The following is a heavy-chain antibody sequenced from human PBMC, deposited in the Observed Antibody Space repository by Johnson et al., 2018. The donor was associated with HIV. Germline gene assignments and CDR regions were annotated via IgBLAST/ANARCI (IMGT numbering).Heavy chain of an antibody. J-gene: IGHJ3*02. CDR3: AREGDSSGMVFLDAFDI. D-gene: IGHD3-22*01. V-gene: IGHV3-66*01. Sequence: VQLVESGGGLVQPGGSLRLSCVEYGFTVSSSSMSWVRQAPGKGLEWVSVIYSRGGSYYVDSVRGRFTISRDNSKRMLYLQMDSLTAEDTAVYYCAREGDSSGMVFLDAFDIWGQGTMVTVSS. CDR2: IYSRGGS. CDR1: GFTVSSSS.